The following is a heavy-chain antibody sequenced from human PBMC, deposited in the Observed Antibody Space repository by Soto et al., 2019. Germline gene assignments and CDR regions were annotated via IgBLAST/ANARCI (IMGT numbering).Heavy chain of an antibody. CDR3: AKVKSAGPDVVVRYYGMDV. CDR2: ISGSGGST. D-gene: IGHD2-15*01. J-gene: IGHJ6*02. Sequence: PGGSLRLSCAASGFTFSSYAMSWVRQAPGKGLEWVSAISGSGGSTYYADSVKGRFTISRDNSKNTLYLQMNSLRAEDTAVYYCAKVKSAGPDVVVRYYGMDVWGQGTTVTVSS. V-gene: IGHV3-23*01. CDR1: GFTFSSYA.